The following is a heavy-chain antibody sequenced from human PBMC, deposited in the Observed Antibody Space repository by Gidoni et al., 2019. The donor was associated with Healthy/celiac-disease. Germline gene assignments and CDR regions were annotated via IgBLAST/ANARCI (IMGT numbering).Heavy chain of an antibody. CDR2: IRSKAYGGTT. J-gene: IGHJ6*02. D-gene: IGHD2-15*01. Sequence: EVQLVESGGGLVQPGRSLGLSCPDSGFTFGDYAMSWFRQAPGKGLEWVGFIRSKAYGGTTEYAASVKGRFTISRDDSKSIAYLQMNSLKTEDTAVYYCTTHHCSGGSCYSHYYYGMDVWGQGTTVTVSS. V-gene: IGHV3-49*03. CDR1: GFTFGDYA. CDR3: TTHHCSGGSCYSHYYYGMDV.